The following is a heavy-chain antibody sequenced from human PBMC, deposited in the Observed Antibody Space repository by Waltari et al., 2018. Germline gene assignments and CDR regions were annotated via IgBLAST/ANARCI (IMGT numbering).Heavy chain of an antibody. D-gene: IGHD5-12*01. J-gene: IGHJ4*02. CDR3: ARDGLVATYYFDY. CDR1: GFTFSSYS. CDR2: ISSSSSTI. Sequence: EVQLVESGGGLVQPGGSLRLSCAASGFTFSSYSMNWVRQAPGKGLEWVSYISSSSSTIYYADSVKGRFTISRDNAKNSLYLQMNSLRAEDTAGYYCARDGLVATYYFDYWGQGTLVTVSS. V-gene: IGHV3-48*04.